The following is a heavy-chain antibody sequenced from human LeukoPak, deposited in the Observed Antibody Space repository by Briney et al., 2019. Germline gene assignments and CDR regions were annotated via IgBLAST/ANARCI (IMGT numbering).Heavy chain of an antibody. CDR1: GYTFTSYA. J-gene: IGHJ3*02. D-gene: IGHD3-16*02. Sequence: AASVKVSCKASGYTFTSYAMHWVRQAPGQRLEWMGWINAGNGNTKYSQEFQGRVTITRDTSASTAYMELSSLRSEDMAVYYCAREIAWGYDCVWGSYRYTGWSAFDIWGQGTMVTVSS. V-gene: IGHV1-3*03. CDR2: INAGNGNT. CDR3: AREIAWGYDCVWGSYRYTGWSAFDI.